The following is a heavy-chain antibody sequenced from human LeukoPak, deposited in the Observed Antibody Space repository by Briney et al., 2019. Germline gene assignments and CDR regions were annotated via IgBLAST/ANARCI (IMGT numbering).Heavy chain of an antibody. CDR3: ARGYCSSTSCQLHFDY. CDR1: GGSISSYY. V-gene: IGHV4-59*12. Sequence: SETLSLTCTVSGGSISSYYWSWIRQPPGKGLEWIGYIYYSGSTNYNPSLKSRVTISVDTSKNQFSLKLSSVTAADTAVYYCARGYCSSTSCQLHFDYWGQGTLVTVSS. D-gene: IGHD2-2*01. J-gene: IGHJ4*02. CDR2: IYYSGST.